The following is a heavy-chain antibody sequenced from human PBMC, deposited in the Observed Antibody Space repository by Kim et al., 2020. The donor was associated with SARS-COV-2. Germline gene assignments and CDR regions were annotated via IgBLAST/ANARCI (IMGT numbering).Heavy chain of an antibody. CDR2: ISGGADHL. V-gene: IGHV3-11*01. D-gene: IGHD6-6*01. Sequence: GGSLRLSCAYSGFTYSDYYMCWIRQAPGKGLAWISYISGGADHLYYVDSVNGRFTISRDNAKKSLYLQINSLRAEDTAVYHCSRGWQSAARGNWFDPWGQGTLVTVSS. CDR3: SRGWQSAARGNWFDP. J-gene: IGHJ5*02. CDR1: GFTYSDYY.